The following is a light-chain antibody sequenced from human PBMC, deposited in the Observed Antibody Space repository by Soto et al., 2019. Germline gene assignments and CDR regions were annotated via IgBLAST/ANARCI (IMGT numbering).Light chain of an antibody. CDR3: SSYAGSNNVL. J-gene: IGLJ3*02. CDR1: SSDVGGYNS. Sequence: QSVLTQPPSASGSPGQSVTISCTGTSSDVGGYNSVSWYQQHPGKAPKVIIYEGTKRPSGVPDRFSGSKSGNTASLTVSGLQAEDDADYYCSSYAGSNNVLFGGGTKVTV. V-gene: IGLV2-8*01. CDR2: EGT.